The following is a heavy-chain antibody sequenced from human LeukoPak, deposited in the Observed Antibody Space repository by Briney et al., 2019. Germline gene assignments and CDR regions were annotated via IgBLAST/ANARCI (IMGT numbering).Heavy chain of an antibody. CDR3: ARGNREYSSSWNDY. V-gene: IGHV1-2*02. CDR1: GYTLTGYY. Sequence: ASVKVSCKASGYTLTGYYMHWVRQAPGQGLEWMGWINPNSGDTNYAQKFQGRVTITRDTSISTAYMDLSSLGSDDTAVYYCARGNREYSSSWNDYWGQGTLVTVSA. J-gene: IGHJ4*02. CDR2: INPNSGDT. D-gene: IGHD6-13*01.